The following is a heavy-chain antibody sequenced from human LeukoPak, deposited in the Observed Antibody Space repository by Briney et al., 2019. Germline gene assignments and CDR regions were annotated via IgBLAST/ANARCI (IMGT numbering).Heavy chain of an antibody. D-gene: IGHD3-9*01. CDR3: ASLPSTTYYDILTGLAPYDY. Sequence: GGSLRLSCAASGFTFGGYSMNWVRQAPGKGLEWVSGISSSSSYIYYADSVKGRFTISRDNAKNSLYLQMNSLRAEDTAVYYCASLPSTTYYDILTGLAPYDYWGQGTLVTVSS. V-gene: IGHV3-21*01. J-gene: IGHJ4*02. CDR1: GFTFGGYS. CDR2: ISSSSSYI.